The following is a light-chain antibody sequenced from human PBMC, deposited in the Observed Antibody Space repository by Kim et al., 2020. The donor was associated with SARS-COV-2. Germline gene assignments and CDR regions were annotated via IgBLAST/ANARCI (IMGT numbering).Light chain of an antibody. Sequence: DIQMTQSPSSLSASEGDRVTTTCRASQSISTYLNWYQQRPGKAPNLLIYAASSLQSGVPSRFTGSGSGTDFTLTITSLQPEDFATYYCQQSHTTPYTFGQGTKLEI. CDR3: QQSHTTPYT. V-gene: IGKV1-39*01. J-gene: IGKJ2*01. CDR2: AAS. CDR1: QSISTY.